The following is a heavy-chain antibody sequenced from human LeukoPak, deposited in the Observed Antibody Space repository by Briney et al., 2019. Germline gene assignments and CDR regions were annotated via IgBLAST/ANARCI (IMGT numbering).Heavy chain of an antibody. CDR2: IYTSGST. J-gene: IGHJ1*01. Sequence: SETLSLTCTVSGGSISSGSYYWSWIRQPAGKGLEWIGRIYTSGSTNYNPSLKSRVTISVDTSKNQFSLKLSSVTAADTAVYYCAREPVEYSSSSYFQHWGQGTLVTVSS. V-gene: IGHV4-61*02. D-gene: IGHD6-6*01. CDR1: GGSISSGSYY. CDR3: AREPVEYSSSSYFQH.